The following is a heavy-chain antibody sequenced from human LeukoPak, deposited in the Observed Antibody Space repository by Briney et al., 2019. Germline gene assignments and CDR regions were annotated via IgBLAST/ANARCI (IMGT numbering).Heavy chain of an antibody. J-gene: IGHJ6*03. Sequence: GASVKVSCKASGYTFTGYYMHWVRQAPGQGLEWMGGIIPIFGTANYAQKFQGRVTITADESTSTAYMELSSLRSEDTAVYYCARDSAYCGGDCRAQGDYYYYYMDVWGKGTTVTVSS. CDR2: IIPIFGTA. V-gene: IGHV1-69*13. CDR1: GYTFTGYY. D-gene: IGHD2-21*01. CDR3: ARDSAYCGGDCRAQGDYYYYYMDV.